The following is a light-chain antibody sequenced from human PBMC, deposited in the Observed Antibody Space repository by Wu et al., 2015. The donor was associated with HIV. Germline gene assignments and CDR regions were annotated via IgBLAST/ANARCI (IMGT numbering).Light chain of an antibody. Sequence: DIQMTQSPSTLSASVGDRVTITCRASQSISTWLAWYQQKPGKAPKLLIYKASSLETGVPSRFSGSGSGTEFTLTISSLQPDDFATYYCQQYNTQVTFGQGPSWRSN. CDR3: QQYNTQVT. CDR1: QSISTW. CDR2: KAS. V-gene: IGKV1-5*03. J-gene: IGKJ2*01.